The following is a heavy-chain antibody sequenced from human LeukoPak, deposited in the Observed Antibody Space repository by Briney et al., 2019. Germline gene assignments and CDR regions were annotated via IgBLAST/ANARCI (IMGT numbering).Heavy chain of an antibody. V-gene: IGHV3-21*01. D-gene: IGHD4-23*01. J-gene: IGHJ4*02. CDR1: N. CDR2: ITSSSSYI. Sequence: NMNWVRQAPGKGLEWVSSITSSSSYIYYADSVKGRFTISRDNAKNSLYLRMNSLRAEDTAVYYCANLLRWEPYWGQGTLVTVSS. CDR3: ANLLRWEPY.